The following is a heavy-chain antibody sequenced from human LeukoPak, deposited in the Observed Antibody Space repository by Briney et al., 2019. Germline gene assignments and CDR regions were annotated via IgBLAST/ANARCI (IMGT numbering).Heavy chain of an antibody. CDR2: IYSGGST. Sequence: GGSLRLSCAASGFTVSSNYMSWVRQAPGKGLEWVSVIYSGGSTYYADSVKGRFTISRDNSKNTLYLQMNSLRAEDTAVYYCARDVPGYYYDSSGFRYYYYYMDVWGKGTTVTISS. D-gene: IGHD3-22*01. CDR1: GFTVSSNY. V-gene: IGHV3-66*01. J-gene: IGHJ6*03. CDR3: ARDVPGYYYDSSGFRYYYYYMDV.